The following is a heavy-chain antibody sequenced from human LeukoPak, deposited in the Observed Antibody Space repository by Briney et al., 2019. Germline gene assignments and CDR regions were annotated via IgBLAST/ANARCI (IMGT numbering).Heavy chain of an antibody. CDR1: GGSISSYY. J-gene: IGHJ6*02. Sequence: PSETLSLTCTVSGGSISSYYWSWLRQSPGKGLEWIGYIYYTGTYNYNPSLESRVTISVDTSRDQFSLKLSSVTAADTAVYYCAGGGEQVNYYGMDVWGQGTTVTVSS. CDR3: AGGGEQVNYYGMDV. D-gene: IGHD1-26*01. CDR2: IYYTGTY. V-gene: IGHV4-59*08.